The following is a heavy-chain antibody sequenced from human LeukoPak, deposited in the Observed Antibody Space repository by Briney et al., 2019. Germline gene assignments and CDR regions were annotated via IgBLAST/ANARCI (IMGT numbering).Heavy chain of an antibody. Sequence: PGGSLRLSCAASGFIFSNYVMSWVRQAPGKGLEWVSGINHDGGYTRYADSVKGRFTISRDNSKNTLYMQMNSLRAEDTAIYYCAKWGVDRGEWRHYVDYWGQGRLVIVSS. CDR3: AKWGVDRGEWRHYVDY. V-gene: IGHV3-23*01. CDR2: INHDGGYT. CDR1: GFIFSNYV. J-gene: IGHJ4*02. D-gene: IGHD3-10*01.